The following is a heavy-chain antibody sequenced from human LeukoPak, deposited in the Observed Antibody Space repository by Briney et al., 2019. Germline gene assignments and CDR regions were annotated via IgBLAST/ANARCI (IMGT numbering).Heavy chain of an antibody. V-gene: IGHV3-11*01. CDR1: GVTFSDYY. CDR3: ARRVSAPATSHFDC. Sequence: GGSLRLSCAASGVTFSDYYMSWVRQAPGKGLEWVSYISSSVSTIYYADSVKGRFTISSDNAKNTLYLQINSLRAEDTAVYYCARRVSAPATSHFDCCGQATLVTVSS. D-gene: IGHD6-13*01. CDR2: ISSSVSTI. J-gene: IGHJ4*02.